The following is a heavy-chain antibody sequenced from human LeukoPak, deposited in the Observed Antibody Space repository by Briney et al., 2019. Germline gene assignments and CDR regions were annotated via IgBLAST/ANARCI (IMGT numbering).Heavy chain of an antibody. CDR3: AKDLYDSSGYYYLFDY. V-gene: IGHV3-23*01. CDR1: GFTFSSYA. CDR2: ISGSGGST. J-gene: IGHJ4*02. Sequence: GGSLRLSCAASGFTFSSYAMRWVRQAPGKGLEWVSAISGSGGSTYYADSVKGRFTISRDNSKNTLYLQMNSLRAEDTAVYYCAKDLYDSSGYYYLFDYWGQGALVTVSS. D-gene: IGHD3-22*01.